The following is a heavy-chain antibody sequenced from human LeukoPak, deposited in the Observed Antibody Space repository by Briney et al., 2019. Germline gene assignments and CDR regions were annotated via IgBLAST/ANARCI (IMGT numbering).Heavy chain of an antibody. CDR1: GFTLGNYW. CDR2: IKRDGSEE. V-gene: IGHV3-7*03. J-gene: IGHJ4*02. CDR3: AEVSGYSYGSFDY. D-gene: IGHD5-18*01. Sequence: GGSLRLSCAASGFTLGNYWMSWVRQAPGKGLEWVANIKRDGSEESYVDSVRGRFTISRDNAKNSLYLQMNSLRAEDTAIYYCAEVSGYSYGSFDYWGQGTLVTVSS.